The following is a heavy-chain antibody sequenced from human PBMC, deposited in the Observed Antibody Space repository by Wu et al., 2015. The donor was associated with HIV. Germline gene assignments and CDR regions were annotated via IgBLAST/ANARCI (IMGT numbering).Heavy chain of an antibody. CDR3: ARAARMYCGGDCQGWYFDL. CDR2: IIPIFGTA. D-gene: IGHD2-21*02. CDR1: GGTFSSYA. V-gene: IGHV1-69*13. J-gene: IGHJ2*01. Sequence: QVQLVQSWGVKVKKPGSSVKVSCKASGGTFSSYATSWVRQAPGQGLEWMGRIIPIFGTANYAQKFQGRVTITADESTSTAYMELSSLRSEDTAVYYCARAARMYCGGDCQGWYFDLWGRGTLVTVSS.